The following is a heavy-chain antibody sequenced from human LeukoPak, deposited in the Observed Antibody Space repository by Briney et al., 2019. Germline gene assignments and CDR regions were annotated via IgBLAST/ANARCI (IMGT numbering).Heavy chain of an antibody. Sequence: GGSLRLSCAASGFTFSSYSMNWVRQAPGKGLEWVSSISSSSSYIYYADSVKGRFTISRDNAKNSLYLQMTSLRAEDTAVYYCASLGGLGLRDYWGQGTLVTVSS. J-gene: IGHJ4*02. CDR3: ASLGGLGLRDY. CDR2: ISSSSSYI. D-gene: IGHD5-12*01. V-gene: IGHV3-21*01. CDR1: GFTFSSYS.